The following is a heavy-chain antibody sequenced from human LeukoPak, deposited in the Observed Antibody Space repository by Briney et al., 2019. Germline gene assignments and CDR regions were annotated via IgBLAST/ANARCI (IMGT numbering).Heavy chain of an antibody. J-gene: IGHJ4*02. CDR2: ISYDGSNK. CDR1: GFTFSSYG. D-gene: IGHD3-16*02. CDR3: ASYVWDDYVWGSYRHFDY. V-gene: IGHV3-30*03. Sequence: GGSLRLSCAASGFTFSSYGMHWVRQAPGKGLEWVAVISYDGSNKYCADSVKGRFTISRDNSKNTLYLQMNSLRAEDTAVYYCASYVWDDYVWGSYRHFDYWGQGTLVTVSS.